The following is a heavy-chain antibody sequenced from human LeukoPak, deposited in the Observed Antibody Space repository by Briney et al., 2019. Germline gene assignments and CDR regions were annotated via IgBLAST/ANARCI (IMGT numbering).Heavy chain of an antibody. CDR3: ARQAPAPRIVVVTATPRAVDY. CDR1: GGSISSSSYC. CDR2: IYYSGST. V-gene: IGHV4-39*01. Sequence: SETLSLTCTVSGGSISSSSYCWGWIRQPPGKGLEWIGSIYYSGSTYYNPSLKSRVTISVDTSKNQFSLKLSSVTAADTAVYYCARQAPAPRIVVVTATPRAVDYWGQGTLVTVSS. D-gene: IGHD2-21*02. J-gene: IGHJ4*02.